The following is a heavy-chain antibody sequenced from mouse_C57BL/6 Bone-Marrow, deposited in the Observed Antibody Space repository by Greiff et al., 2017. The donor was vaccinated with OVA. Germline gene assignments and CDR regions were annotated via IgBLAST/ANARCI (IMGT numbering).Heavy chain of an antibody. D-gene: IGHD4-1*01. Sequence: QVQLQQPGAELVEPGASVKMSCKASGYTFTSYWITWVKQRPGQGLEWIGDIYPGSGSTNYNEKFKSKATLAVNTSSSTAYMQLSRLTSEDSAIYYCARGRTGAFDYWGQGTTLTVSS. CDR3: ARGRTGAFDY. V-gene: IGHV1-55*01. CDR2: IYPGSGST. CDR1: GYTFTSYW. J-gene: IGHJ2*01.